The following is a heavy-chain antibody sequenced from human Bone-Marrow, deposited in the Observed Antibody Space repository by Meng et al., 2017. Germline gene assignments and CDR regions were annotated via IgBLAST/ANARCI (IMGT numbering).Heavy chain of an antibody. J-gene: IGHJ4*02. V-gene: IGHV3-23*04. Sequence: VQGVEPVGGLIPPGESLRLCWAASGFTVSSKYMSRVRQSPGEGLEWVSAISGSGGITYYADSVKGRFTISRDNSKNTLYLQMNSLRAEDTAVYYCAKDGPFDYWGQGTLVTVSS. CDR1: GFTVSSKY. CDR3: AKDGPFDY. CDR2: ISGSGGIT.